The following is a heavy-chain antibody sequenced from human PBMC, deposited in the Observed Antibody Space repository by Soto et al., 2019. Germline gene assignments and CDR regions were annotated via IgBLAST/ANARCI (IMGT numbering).Heavy chain of an antibody. D-gene: IGHD2-21*02. J-gene: IGHJ3*02. V-gene: IGHV4-34*01. CDR3: ARGPLAYCGGDCYSGAFDI. CDR2: INHSGIT. Sequence: QVQLQQWGAGLLKPSETLSLTCAVYGGSFSGYYWSWIRQPPGKGLEWIGEINHSGITNYNPSLKRRVTISVDTSKNQFSLKLSSVTAADTAVYYCARGPLAYCGGDCYSGAFDIWGQGTMVTVSS. CDR1: GGSFSGYY.